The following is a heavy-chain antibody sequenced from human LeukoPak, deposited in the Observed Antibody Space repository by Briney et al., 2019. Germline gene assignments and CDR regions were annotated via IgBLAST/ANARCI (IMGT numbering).Heavy chain of an antibody. Sequence: GGSLRLSCAASGFIVNSNYMSWVRQVSGEGLEFVSLISTSGSTDYADSVKGRFTISSDNSKNTVHLHMNSLRAEDTAVYYCARVRSDSRGWYEFDYWGQGTLVTVSS. V-gene: IGHV3-53*01. CDR3: ARVRSDSRGWYEFDY. CDR1: GFIVNSNY. CDR2: ISTSGST. J-gene: IGHJ4*02. D-gene: IGHD6-19*01.